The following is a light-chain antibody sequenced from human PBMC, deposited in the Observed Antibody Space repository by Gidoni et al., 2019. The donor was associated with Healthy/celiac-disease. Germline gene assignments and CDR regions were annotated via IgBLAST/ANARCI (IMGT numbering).Light chain of an antibody. J-gene: IGLJ1*01. CDR1: TSDIVTYNY. V-gene: IGLV2-14*03. CDR3: GSFTSSSTLGV. CDR2: DVS. Sequence: QSALTQPASVSGSPGQSITISCTGATSDIVTYNYVSWYQHHPGKSPKLIIYDVSNRPSGVSNRFSGSKSGNTASLTIFGLQAEDEADYYCGSFTSSSTLGVFGSGTKVTVL.